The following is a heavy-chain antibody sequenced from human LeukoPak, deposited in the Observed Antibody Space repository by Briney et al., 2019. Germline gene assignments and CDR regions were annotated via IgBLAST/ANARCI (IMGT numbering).Heavy chain of an antibody. CDR3: ARSRITMVRGVIIRGNFDY. CDR2: INHSGST. CDR1: GGSFSGYY. V-gene: IGHV4-34*01. J-gene: IGHJ4*02. Sequence: SETLTLTCAVYGGSFSGYYWSWIRQPPGKGLEWIGEINHSGSTNYNPSLKSRVTISVDTSKNQFSLKLGSVTAADTAVYYCARSRITMVRGVIIRGNFDYWGQGTLVTVSS. D-gene: IGHD3-10*01.